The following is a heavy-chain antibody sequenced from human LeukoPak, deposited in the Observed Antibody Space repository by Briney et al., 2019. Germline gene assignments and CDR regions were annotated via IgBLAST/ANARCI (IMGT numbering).Heavy chain of an antibody. D-gene: IGHD7-27*01. CDR3: ARARELGRAFDI. V-gene: IGHV1-2*02. CDR2: INPNSGGT. J-gene: IGHJ3*02. Sequence: GASVTVSCKASGYTFTVYYMHWVRQAPGQGLEWMGWINPNSGGTNYAQKFQGRVTMTRDTSINTAYMELSRLRSDDTAVYYCARARELGRAFDIWGQGTMVTVSS. CDR1: GYTFTVYY.